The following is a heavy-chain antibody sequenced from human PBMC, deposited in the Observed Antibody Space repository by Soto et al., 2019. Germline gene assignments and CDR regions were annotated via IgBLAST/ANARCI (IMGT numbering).Heavy chain of an antibody. J-gene: IGHJ4*02. CDR3: AKDIKRTYGDYEPCFDY. V-gene: IGHV3-9*01. D-gene: IGHD4-17*01. Sequence: GGSLRLSCAASGFTFDDYAMHWVRQAPGKGLEWVSGISWNSGSIGYADSVKGRFTISRDNAKNSLYLQMNSLRAEDTALYYCAKDIKRTYGDYEPCFDYWGQGTLVTVSS. CDR2: ISWNSGSI. CDR1: GFTFDDYA.